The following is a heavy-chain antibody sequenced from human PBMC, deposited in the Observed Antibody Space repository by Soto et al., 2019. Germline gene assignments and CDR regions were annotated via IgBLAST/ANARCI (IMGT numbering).Heavy chain of an antibody. D-gene: IGHD3-3*01. Sequence: GGSLRLSCAASGFTFSSYWMHWVRQAPGKGLVWVSRLNSDGSSTSYADSVKGRFTISRDNAKNTLYLQMNSLRVEDTAVYYCAKDDTTIFGAVSVDYWGQGTLVTVSS. CDR1: GFTFSSYW. CDR3: AKDDTTIFGAVSVDY. CDR2: LNSDGSST. J-gene: IGHJ4*02. V-gene: IGHV3-74*01.